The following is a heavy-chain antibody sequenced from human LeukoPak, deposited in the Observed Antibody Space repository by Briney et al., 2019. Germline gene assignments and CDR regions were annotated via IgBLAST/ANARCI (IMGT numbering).Heavy chain of an antibody. D-gene: IGHD3-22*01. Sequence: AGGSLRLSCAASGFTFSNYAMSWVRQAPGKGLEWVSAISGSGGSTYYADSVKGRFTISRDNSKNTLYLQMNSLRAEDTAVYYCARDYYDTTSHFDYWGQGTLVTVSS. CDR3: ARDYYDTTSHFDY. V-gene: IGHV3-23*01. CDR2: ISGSGGST. CDR1: GFTFSNYA. J-gene: IGHJ4*02.